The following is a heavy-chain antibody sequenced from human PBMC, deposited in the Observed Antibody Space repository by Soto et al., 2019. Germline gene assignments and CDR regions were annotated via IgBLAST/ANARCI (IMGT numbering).Heavy chain of an antibody. D-gene: IGHD6-6*01. J-gene: IGHJ4*02. CDR2: IKQDGSEK. CDR3: ARAVVVSSSGIDY. V-gene: IGHV3-7*01. Sequence: GGSLRLSCAASGFTFSSYWMSWVRQAPGKGLEWVANIKQDGSEKYYVDSVKGRFTISRDNAKNSLYLQMNSLRAEDTAVYYCARAVVVSSSGIDYWGQGTLVTVSS. CDR1: GFTFSSYW.